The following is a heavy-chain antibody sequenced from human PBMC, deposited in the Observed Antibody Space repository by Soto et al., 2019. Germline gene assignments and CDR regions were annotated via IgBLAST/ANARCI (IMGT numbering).Heavy chain of an antibody. J-gene: IGHJ6*01. D-gene: IGHD5-18*01. CDR2: ISGTGSRT. CDR3: ARGGRYTYGYGDYSYGMDV. CDR1: GFSFGDYA. V-gene: IGHV3-23*01. Sequence: EVQVLESGGGLVQPGGSLRLSCAASGFSFGDYAMSWVRQAPGKGLEWVSGISGTGSRTSYADSVRGRFTISRDNVNNTLSLQIDSLRAEDTAVYYCARGGRYTYGYGDYSYGMDVW.